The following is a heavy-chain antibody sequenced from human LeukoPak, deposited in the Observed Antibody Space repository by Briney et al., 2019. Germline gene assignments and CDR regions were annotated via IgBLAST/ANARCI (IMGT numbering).Heavy chain of an antibody. J-gene: IGHJ6*03. CDR1: GGSISTYS. V-gene: IGHV4-59*01. CDR2: IYYSGST. CDR3: ARSVEGYCSGGSCYSYYYYMDV. Sequence: SETLSLTCTVSGGSISTYSWGWIRQPPGKGLEWIGYIYYSGSTNYNPSLKSRVTISVDTSKNQFSLKLSSVTAADTAVYYCARSVEGYCSGGSCYSYYYYMDVWGKGTTVTVSS. D-gene: IGHD2-15*01.